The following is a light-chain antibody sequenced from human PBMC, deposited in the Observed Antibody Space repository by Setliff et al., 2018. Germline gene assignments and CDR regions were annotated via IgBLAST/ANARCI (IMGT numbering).Light chain of an antibody. Sequence: QSVLTQPASVSGSPGQSITISCTGTSSDVGDYKYVSWYQQLPGKAPKLIILEVSNRPSGIPNRFSGSKSGNTASLSISGLQAEDEADYYCSSYTSLSTRVFGTGTKVTV. V-gene: IGLV2-14*01. J-gene: IGLJ1*01. CDR1: SSDVGDYKY. CDR3: SSYTSLSTRV. CDR2: EVS.